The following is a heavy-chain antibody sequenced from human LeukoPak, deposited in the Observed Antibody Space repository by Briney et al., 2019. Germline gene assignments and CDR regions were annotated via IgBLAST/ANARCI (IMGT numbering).Heavy chain of an antibody. CDR3: ARISAIFGVAQNWFDP. Sequence: TLSLTCTVSGGSISSGGYYWSWIRQHPGKGLEWIGYIYYSGSTYYNPSLKSRVTISVDTSKNQFSLKLSSVTAADTAVYYCARISAIFGVAQNWFDPWGQGTLVTVSS. V-gene: IGHV4-31*03. J-gene: IGHJ5*02. CDR1: GGSISSGGYY. CDR2: IYYSGST. D-gene: IGHD3-3*01.